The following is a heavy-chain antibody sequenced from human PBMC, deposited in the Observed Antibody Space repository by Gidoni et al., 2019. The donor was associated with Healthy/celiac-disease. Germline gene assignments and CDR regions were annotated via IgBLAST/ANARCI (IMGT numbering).Heavy chain of an antibody. J-gene: IGHJ6*02. D-gene: IGHD3-10*01. CDR1: GFTFRSYA. CDR2: ISGSVVST. CDR3: AKDLGLWFGELDYYYYGMDV. Sequence: EVQLLESGGGLVQPGGSLRLSCAASGFTFRSYAMSGVRQAPGQGMGWVSAISGSVVSTYYADSVKGRFTISRDNSKNTLYLQMNSLRAEDTAVYYCAKDLGLWFGELDYYYYGMDVCGQGTTVTVSS. V-gene: IGHV3-23*01.